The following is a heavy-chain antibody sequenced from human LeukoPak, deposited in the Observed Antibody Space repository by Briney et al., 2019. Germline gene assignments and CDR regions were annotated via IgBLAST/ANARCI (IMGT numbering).Heavy chain of an antibody. D-gene: IGHD2-15*01. CDR2: IYYSGST. V-gene: IGHV4-59*01. CDR1: GGSISSYY. Sequence: PSETLSLTCTVSGGSISSYYWSWIRQPPGKGLEWIGYIYYSGSTNYNPSLKSRVTMSVDTSKNQFSLKLSSVTAADTAVYYCATNVVVAAPTGAFDIWGQGTMVTVSS. CDR3: ATNVVVAAPTGAFDI. J-gene: IGHJ3*02.